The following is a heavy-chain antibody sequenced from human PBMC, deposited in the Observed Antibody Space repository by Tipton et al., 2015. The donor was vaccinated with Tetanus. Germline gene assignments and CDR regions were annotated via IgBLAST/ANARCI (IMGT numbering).Heavy chain of an antibody. CDR2: IYYSGST. D-gene: IGHD6-13*01. Sequence: TLSLTCTVSGGSISSYYWSWIRQPPGKGLEWIGYIYYSGSTNYNPSLKSRVTISVDTSKNQFSLKLSSVTAADTAVYYCARSEQQLVRGYYYYYYMDVWGQGTPITVSS. J-gene: IGHJ6*03. CDR3: ARSEQQLVRGYYYYYYMDV. CDR1: GGSISSYY. V-gene: IGHV4-59*01.